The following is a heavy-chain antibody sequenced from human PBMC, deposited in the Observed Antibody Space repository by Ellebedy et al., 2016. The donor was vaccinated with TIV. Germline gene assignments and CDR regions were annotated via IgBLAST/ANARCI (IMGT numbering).Heavy chain of an antibody. V-gene: IGHV1-46*01. Sequence: ASVKVSCKASGYSFTSYFIHWVRQAPGQGLEWMGIINPSGGSTDYAQRFQGRVTVTRGTSTRTVYMELSSLRSEDTAVYYCARTQGSSYSYGLDVWGQGTMVTVSS. CDR1: GYSFTSYF. D-gene: IGHD2-2*01. J-gene: IGHJ6*02. CDR2: INPSGGST. CDR3: ARTQGSSYSYGLDV.